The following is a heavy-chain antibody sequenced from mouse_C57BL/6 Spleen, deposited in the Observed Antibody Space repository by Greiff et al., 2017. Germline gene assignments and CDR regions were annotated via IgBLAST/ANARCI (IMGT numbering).Heavy chain of an antibody. CDR1: GYTFTSYG. D-gene: IGHD1-1*01. CDR3: ARWDCGSSPFAD. V-gene: IGHV1-81*01. Sequence: VKLVEPGAELARPGASVKLSCKASGYTFTSYGIRWVKQRTGLGLEWIGEIDPSSGNTYYNEKFKGKATLTADKSSSTAYMELRILTSEDSAVYFCARWDCGSSPFADWGQGTLVTVSA. J-gene: IGHJ3*01. CDR2: IDPSSGNT.